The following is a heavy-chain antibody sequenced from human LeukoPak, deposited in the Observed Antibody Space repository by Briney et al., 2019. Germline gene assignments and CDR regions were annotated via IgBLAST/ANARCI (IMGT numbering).Heavy chain of an antibody. Sequence: KSGGSLRLSCAASGFTFSSYSMNWVRQAPGKGLEWVSSISSSSSYIYYADSVKGRFTISRDNAKNSLYLQMNSLRAKDTAVYYCAREQVGAIALWGQGTLVTVSS. J-gene: IGHJ4*02. V-gene: IGHV3-21*01. D-gene: IGHD1-26*01. CDR2: ISSSSSYI. CDR3: AREQVGAIAL. CDR1: GFTFSSYS.